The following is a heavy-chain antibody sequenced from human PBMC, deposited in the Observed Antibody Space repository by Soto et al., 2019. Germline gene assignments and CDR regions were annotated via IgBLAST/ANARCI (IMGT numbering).Heavy chain of an antibody. CDR2: SRGSDGST. J-gene: IGHJ4*02. CDR3: VKGNWGDY. V-gene: IGHV3-23*01. CDR1: GFTFITYD. Sequence: EVPLLESGGGSVQPGGSLRLSCAASGFTFITYDMTWVRQAPGKGLEWVSVSRGSDGSTYYADSVKGRFTISRDNSKTTVYLQMSSLRADDTAIYYCVKGNWGDYWAQGTLVTVSS. D-gene: IGHD7-27*01.